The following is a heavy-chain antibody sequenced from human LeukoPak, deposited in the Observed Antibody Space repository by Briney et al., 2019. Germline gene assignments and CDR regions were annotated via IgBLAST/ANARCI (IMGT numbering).Heavy chain of an antibody. V-gene: IGHV3-21*01. D-gene: IGHD6-13*01. J-gene: IGHJ4*02. Sequence: GGSLRLSCAASGFTFSGYSMNWVRQAPGKGLEWVSSISTTSDYIHYADSLKGRVAISRDNAKNSLYMQMNSLRAEDTAVYYCARGGIYSQGFDYWGQGSLVTVSS. CDR2: ISTTSDYI. CDR1: GFTFSGYS. CDR3: ARGGIYSQGFDY.